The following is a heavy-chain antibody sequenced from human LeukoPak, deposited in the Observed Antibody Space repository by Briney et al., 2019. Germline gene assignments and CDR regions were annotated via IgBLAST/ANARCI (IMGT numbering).Heavy chain of an antibody. D-gene: IGHD2-21*02. J-gene: IGHJ4*02. CDR1: GGPFSYYS. CDR3: ARGGFYCGDDCYVDY. Sequence: PSETLSLTCPVYGGPFSYYSWSWIRQPPGKGLEWIGEINHTRSTNYNPALKSRVTISVDTSKNQFSLKLSSVTAADTAVYYCARGGFYCGDDCYVDYWSQGTLVTVSS. V-gene: IGHV4-34*01. CDR2: INHTRST.